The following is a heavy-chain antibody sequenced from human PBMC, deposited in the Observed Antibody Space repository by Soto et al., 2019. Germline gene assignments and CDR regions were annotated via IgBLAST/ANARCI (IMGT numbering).Heavy chain of an antibody. Sequence: QVQLVQSGAEVKKPGSSVKVSCKASGGTFRSYSISWVRQAPCQGLEWMGGIIPIFDITNYAQKFQGRVTITADESTSTAYMELSSLGSDDTAVYYCARPDEGGYSSNHNYYYALDVWGQGTTVTV. CDR1: GGTFRSYS. CDR2: IIPIFDIT. V-gene: IGHV1-69*01. CDR3: ARPDEGGYSSNHNYYYALDV. J-gene: IGHJ6*02. D-gene: IGHD3-22*01.